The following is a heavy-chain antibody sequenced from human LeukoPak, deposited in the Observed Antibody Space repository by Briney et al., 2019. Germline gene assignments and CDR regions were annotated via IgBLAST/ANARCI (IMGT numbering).Heavy chain of an antibody. V-gene: IGHV4-61*08. D-gene: IGHD4-11*01. Sequence: PSETLSLTCTVSGGSISSGGYYWSWIRQHPGKGLEWIGYIYYSGSTNYNPSLKSRVTISVDTSKNQFSLKLSSVTAADTAVYYCARRRRATTRWDAFDIWGQGTMVTVSS. J-gene: IGHJ3*02. CDR1: GGSISSGGYY. CDR2: IYYSGST. CDR3: ARRRRATTRWDAFDI.